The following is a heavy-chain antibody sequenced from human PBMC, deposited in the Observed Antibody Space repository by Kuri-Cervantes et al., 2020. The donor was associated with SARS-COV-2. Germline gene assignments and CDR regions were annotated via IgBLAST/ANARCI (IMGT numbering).Heavy chain of an antibody. J-gene: IGHJ5*02. D-gene: IGHD3-10*01. Sequence: ASVKVSCKAFGYTFNIYDINWVRQAPGQGLEWMGWINPNSGVTGYAQKFQGRVTITADESTSTAYMELSSLRSEDTAVYYCARVGSPWGFGELSVILTRYWFDPWGQGTLVTVSS. CDR3: ARVGSPWGFGELSVILTRYWFDP. V-gene: IGHV1-8*03. CDR1: GYTFNIYD. CDR2: INPNSGVT.